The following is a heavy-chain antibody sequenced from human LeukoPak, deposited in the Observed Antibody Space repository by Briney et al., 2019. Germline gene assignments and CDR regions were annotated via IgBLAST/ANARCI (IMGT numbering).Heavy chain of an antibody. CDR2: MNGDGSTI. Sequence: GGSLRLSCGASGFTFSNSWMHWVRQAPGKGLVWVSYMNGDGSTISHADSVKGRFIMSRDNAKNTLHLQMNSLRDDDTAVYFCARGTSYWYGVDYWGRGTLVTVSS. D-gene: IGHD2-2*01. CDR1: GFTFSNSW. V-gene: IGHV3-74*01. CDR3: ARGTSYWYGVDY. J-gene: IGHJ4*02.